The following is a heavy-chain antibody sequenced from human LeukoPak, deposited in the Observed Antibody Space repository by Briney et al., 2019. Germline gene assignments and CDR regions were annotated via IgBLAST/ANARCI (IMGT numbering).Heavy chain of an antibody. J-gene: IGHJ5*02. D-gene: IGHD3-9*01. V-gene: IGHV4-39*01. Sequence: SETLSLTCTVSGGSISSSSYYWGWIRQPPGKGLEWIGSIYYSGGTYYNPSLKSRFTTSVDTSKNQFSLKPSSVTAADTAVYYCARRDDILTGYPFDPWGQGTLVTVSS. CDR2: IYYSGGT. CDR3: ARRDDILTGYPFDP. CDR1: GGSISSSSYY.